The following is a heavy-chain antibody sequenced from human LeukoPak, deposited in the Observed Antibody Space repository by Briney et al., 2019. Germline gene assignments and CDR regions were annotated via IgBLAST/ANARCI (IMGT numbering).Heavy chain of an antibody. Sequence: ASVKVSCKASGYTFTSYAMNWVRQAPGQGLEWMGWINTNTGNPTYAQGFTGRFVFSLDTSVSTAYLQISSLKAEDTAVYYCARGLAAALLTPVGDYWGQGTLVTVSS. CDR3: ARGLAAALLTPVGDY. CDR1: GYTFTSYA. J-gene: IGHJ4*02. D-gene: IGHD6-13*01. V-gene: IGHV7-4-1*02. CDR2: INTNTGNP.